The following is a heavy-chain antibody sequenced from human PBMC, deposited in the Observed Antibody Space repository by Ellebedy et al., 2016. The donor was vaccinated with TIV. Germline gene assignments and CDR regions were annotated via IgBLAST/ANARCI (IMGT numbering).Heavy chain of an antibody. CDR2: IWYDGSNK. CDR3: ARDSSGLRDYYYYYMDV. V-gene: IGHV3-33*01. J-gene: IGHJ6*03. Sequence: GESLKISXAASGFTFSSYGMHWVRQAPGKGLEWVAVIWYDGSNKYYADSVKGRFTISRDNSKNTLYLQMNSLRAEDTAVYYCARDSSGLRDYYYYYMDVWGKGTTVTVSS. CDR1: GFTFSSYG. D-gene: IGHD6-25*01.